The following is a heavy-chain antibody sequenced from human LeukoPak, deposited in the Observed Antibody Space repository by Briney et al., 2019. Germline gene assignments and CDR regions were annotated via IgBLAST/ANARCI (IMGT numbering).Heavy chain of an antibody. CDR1: GDSISSNNYY. CDR3: AAKARDFDY. CDR2: VYSAGST. Sequence: SETLSLTCTVSGDSISSNNYYWGWIRQPPGEGLNWIGSVYSAGSTYYNPSLKSRITISVDTSKNQFSLKLSSVTAADTAVYYCAAKARDFDYWGQGTLVTVSS. V-gene: IGHV4-39*07. J-gene: IGHJ4*02.